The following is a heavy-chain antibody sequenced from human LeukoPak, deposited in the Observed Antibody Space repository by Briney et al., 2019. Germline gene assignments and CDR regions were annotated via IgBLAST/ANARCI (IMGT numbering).Heavy chain of an antibody. CDR2: INGDGRST. D-gene: IGHD6-13*01. CDR3: AKDFGSSWLFDY. J-gene: IGHJ4*02. CDR1: GFTFSNYW. V-gene: IGHV3-74*01. Sequence: GGSLRLSCAASGFTFSNYWMHWVRQAPGKGLVWVSRINGDGRSTTYADSVKGRFTISRDNSKNTLYLQMNSLRAEDTAVYYCAKDFGSSWLFDYWGQGTLVTVSS.